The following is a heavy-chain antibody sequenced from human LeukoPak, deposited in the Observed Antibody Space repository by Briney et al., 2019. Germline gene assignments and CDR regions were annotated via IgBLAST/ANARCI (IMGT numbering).Heavy chain of an antibody. Sequence: GGSLRLSCAASGFSFSTYNMNWVRQAPGQRLEWVSSITSGSSYIYYADSVKGRFTISRDNAKSSLYLQMDSLRAEDTAVYYCARDPYSGNYGAYYYYMDVWGKGTTVTISS. V-gene: IGHV3-21*01. D-gene: IGHD1-26*01. CDR2: ITSGSSYI. J-gene: IGHJ6*03. CDR3: ARDPYSGNYGAYYYYMDV. CDR1: GFSFSTYN.